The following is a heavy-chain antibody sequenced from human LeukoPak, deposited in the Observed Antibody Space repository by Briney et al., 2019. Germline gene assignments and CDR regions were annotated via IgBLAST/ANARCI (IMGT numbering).Heavy chain of an antibody. Sequence: LSLTCAVSGGSFSGYYWSWIRQPPGKGLEWVSYISSSGSTIYYADSVKGRFTISRDNAKSSLYLQMNSLRDEDTAVYYCARKGSGWSSGYWGQGTLVTVSS. V-gene: IGHV3-11*04. CDR2: ISSSGSTI. CDR1: GGSFSGYY. J-gene: IGHJ4*02. CDR3: ARKGSGWSSGY. D-gene: IGHD6-19*01.